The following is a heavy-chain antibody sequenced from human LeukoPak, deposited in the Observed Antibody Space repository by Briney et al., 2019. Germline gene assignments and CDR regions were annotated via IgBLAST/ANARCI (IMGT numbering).Heavy chain of an antibody. V-gene: IGHV4-4*08. CDR1: GGSINNYY. J-gene: IGHJ6*02. Sequence: SESLSLTCTVSGGSINNYYRSWIRQPPGKGLEWIGYIYRSGSTTYNPSLKSRVIISVDTSKNQSSLNLKSRTAAKPPVYSFESDRRVASPDYYYGMDVWGQGTTVTVSS. CDR2: IYRSGST. D-gene: IGHD2-15*01. CDR3: ESDRRVASPDYYYGMDV.